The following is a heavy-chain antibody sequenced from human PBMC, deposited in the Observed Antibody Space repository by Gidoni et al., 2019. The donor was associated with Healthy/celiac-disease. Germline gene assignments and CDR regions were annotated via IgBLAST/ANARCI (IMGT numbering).Heavy chain of an antibody. V-gene: IGHV1-3*01. CDR3: ARAFCSSTSCYDYYYYYMDV. CDR2: INAGNGNT. D-gene: IGHD2-2*01. CDR1: GYTFTSCA. J-gene: IGHJ6*03. Sequence: QVQLVQSGAEVKKHGASVKVSCKASGYTFTSCAMQWVRPAPGQRLEWMGWINAGNGNTQYSQKFQGRVTITRDTSASTAYMELSSLRSEDTAVYYCARAFCSSTSCYDYYYYYMDVWGKGTTVTVSS.